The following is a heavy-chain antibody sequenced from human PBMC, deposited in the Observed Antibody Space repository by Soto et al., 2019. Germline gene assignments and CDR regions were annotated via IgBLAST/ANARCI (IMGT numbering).Heavy chain of an antibody. CDR3: AHPSRRYCSSTSCYANAFDI. V-gene: IGHV2-5*02. D-gene: IGHD2-2*01. J-gene: IGHJ3*02. CDR2: IYWDDDK. Sequence: QITLKESGPTLVKPTQTLTLTCTFSGFSLSTSGVGVGWIRQPPGKALEWLALIYWDDDKRYSPSLKSRLTITKDTSKHQVVLTMTNMDPVDTATYYCAHPSRRYCSSTSCYANAFDIWGQGTMVTVSS. CDR1: GFSLSTSGVG.